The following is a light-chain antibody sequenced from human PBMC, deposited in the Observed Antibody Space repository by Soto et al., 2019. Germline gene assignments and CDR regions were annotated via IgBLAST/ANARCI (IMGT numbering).Light chain of an antibody. CDR2: GAY. J-gene: IGKJ2*01. CDR1: QSVSSSN. V-gene: IGKV3-20*01. CDR3: QHYGNSPPYT. Sequence: EIVLTRSPGTLSLSPGERTTLSCRASQSVSSSNLLWYQQKRGQAPRLLIYGAYKRATGIPDRFSGSGSGTDFTLTISRLEPEDFALYYCQHYGNSPPYTFGQGTKVDIK.